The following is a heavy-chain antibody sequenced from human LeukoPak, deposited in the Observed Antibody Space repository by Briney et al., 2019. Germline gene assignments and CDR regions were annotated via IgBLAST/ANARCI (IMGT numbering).Heavy chain of an antibody. CDR1: GFIFSNYW. Sequence: PGGSLRLSCAASGFIFSNYWMTWVRQAPGKGLEWVANIKEDGSEKYYLDSVSGRFTISRDNAKNSLYLQMNSLRAEDTAMYYCVKVSIAVAGSDYWGQGTLVTVSS. CDR2: IKEDGSEK. V-gene: IGHV3-7*01. CDR3: VKVSIAVAGSDY. D-gene: IGHD6-13*01. J-gene: IGHJ4*02.